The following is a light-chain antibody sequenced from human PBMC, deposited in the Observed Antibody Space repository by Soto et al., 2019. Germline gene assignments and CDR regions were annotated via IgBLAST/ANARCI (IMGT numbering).Light chain of an antibody. V-gene: IGLV2-14*01. CDR3: SSYTSSSTPFV. CDR1: SSDVGGYNY. Sequence: QSVLTQPASVSGSPGQSITISCTGTSSDVGGYNYVSWYQQHPGKAPKLMIYEVSNRPSGVSNRFSGSKSGNTASLTISGLQAEDEADYYCSSYTSSSTPFVLGTGTKVTV. CDR2: EVS. J-gene: IGLJ1*01.